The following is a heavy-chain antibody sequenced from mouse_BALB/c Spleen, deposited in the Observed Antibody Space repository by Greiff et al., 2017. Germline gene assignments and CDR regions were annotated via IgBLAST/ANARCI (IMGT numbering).Heavy chain of an antibody. CDR2: ISDGGSYT. J-gene: IGHJ2*01. CDR3: AREGGDYEY. Sequence: EVMLVESGGGLVKPGGSLKLSCAASGFTFSDYYMYWVRQTPEKRLEWVATISDGGSYTYYPDSVKGRFTISRDNAKNNLYLQMSSLKSEDTAMYYCAREGGDYEYWGQGTTLTVSS. V-gene: IGHV5-4*02. D-gene: IGHD2-4*01. CDR1: GFTFSDYY.